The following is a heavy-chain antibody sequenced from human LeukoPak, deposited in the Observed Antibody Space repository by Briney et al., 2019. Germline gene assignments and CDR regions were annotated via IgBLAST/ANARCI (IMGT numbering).Heavy chain of an antibody. CDR1: GFTFDDYA. V-gene: IGHV3-33*08. CDR3: ARDYSGYSGYDDY. CDR2: IWYDGSNK. Sequence: GGSLRLSCAASGFTFDDYAMHWVRQAPGKGLEWVAVIWYDGSNKYYADSVKGRFTISRDNSKNTLYLQMNSLRAEDTAVYYCARDYSGYSGYDDYWGQGTLVTVSS. J-gene: IGHJ4*02. D-gene: IGHD5-12*01.